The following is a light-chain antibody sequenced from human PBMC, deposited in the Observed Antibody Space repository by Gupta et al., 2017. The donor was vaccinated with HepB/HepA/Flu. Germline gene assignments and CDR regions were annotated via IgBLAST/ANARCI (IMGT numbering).Light chain of an antibody. CDR2: DAS. V-gene: IGKV3-15*01. Sequence: ETVMTQSPGTLSVSPGERATLSCRASQSVNSNLAWYQQKPGQAPTLPIYDASTRATGIPDRFRGGGSGTEFTLTISSLQSEDFAIYYCQQYNDWPPWTFGQGTKVEIK. CDR3: QQYNDWPPWT. J-gene: IGKJ1*01. CDR1: QSVNSN.